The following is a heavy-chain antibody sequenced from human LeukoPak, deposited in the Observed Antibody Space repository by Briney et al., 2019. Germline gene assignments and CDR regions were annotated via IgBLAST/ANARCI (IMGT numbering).Heavy chain of an antibody. Sequence: GSRRLSCAASGFSFSNYNMNWVCQAPGKGLEWVSSISSSSSYIYYADSVKGRFTISRDNAKNSLYLQMNSLRADDTAVYYCARDRWDIVLVPAAREIDYWGQGTLVTVSS. D-gene: IGHD2-2*01. J-gene: IGHJ4*02. CDR2: ISSSSSYI. CDR1: GFSFSNYN. CDR3: ARDRWDIVLVPAAREIDY. V-gene: IGHV3-21*01.